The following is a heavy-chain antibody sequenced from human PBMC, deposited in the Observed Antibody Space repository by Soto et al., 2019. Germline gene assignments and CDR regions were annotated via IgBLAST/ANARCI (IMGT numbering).Heavy chain of an antibody. J-gene: IGHJ4*02. CDR1: GVSISNFY. Sequence: QVQLQESGPGLVKPSEIVSLSCTVSGVSISNFYWSWIRQPAGKGLEWIGRIYTSGSTNYNPSLKSRVTMSVDTSMNQFSLKVNSVTAADTAVYYCARAPSDYGDYDYWGQGTLVTVSS. CDR3: ARAPSDYGDYDY. CDR2: IYTSGST. D-gene: IGHD4-17*01. V-gene: IGHV4-4*07.